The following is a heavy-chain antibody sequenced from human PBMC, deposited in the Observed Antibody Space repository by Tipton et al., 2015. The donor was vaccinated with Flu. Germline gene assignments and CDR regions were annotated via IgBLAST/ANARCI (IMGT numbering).Heavy chain of an antibody. CDR2: INQDGSEK. J-gene: IGHJ3*02. CDR1: EITFRSYW. D-gene: IGHD5-24*01. CDR3: AREGDGYNGKDDAFDI. Sequence: SLRLSCAASEITFRSYWMSWVRQAPGKGLEWVANINQDGSEKYYVDSVRGRFTISGGNAKNSLFLHMSSLRAEDTAVYYCAREGDGYNGKDDAFDIWGQGTMVTVSA. V-gene: IGHV3-7*01.